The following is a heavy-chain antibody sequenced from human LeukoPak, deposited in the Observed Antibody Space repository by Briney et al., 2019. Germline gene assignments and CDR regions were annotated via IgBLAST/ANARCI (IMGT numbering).Heavy chain of an antibody. D-gene: IGHD2-21*01. CDR2: ISYDGSNK. CDR3: ARDPDVGIVMGIDY. V-gene: IGHV3-30*04. J-gene: IGHJ4*02. CDR1: GLTFSSYA. Sequence: GGSLRLSCAASGLTFSSYAMHWVRQAPGKGLEWVAVISYDGSNKYYADSVKGRFTISRDNSKNTLYLQMNSLRAEDTAVYYCARDPDVGIVMGIDYWGQGTLVTVSS.